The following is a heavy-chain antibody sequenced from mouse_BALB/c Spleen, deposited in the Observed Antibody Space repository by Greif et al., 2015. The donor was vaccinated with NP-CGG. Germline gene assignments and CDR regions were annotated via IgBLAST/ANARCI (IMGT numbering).Heavy chain of an antibody. D-gene: IGHD1-1*01. CDR1: GFTFSDYG. CDR2: ISNLAYSI. CDR3: ARDYYGSSYWYFDV. Sequence: DVMLVESGGGLAQPGGSRKLSCAASGFTFSDYGMAWVRQAPGKGPEWVAFISNLAYSIYYADTVTGRFTISRENAKNTLYLEMSSLRSEDTAMCYCARDYYGSSYWYFDVWGAGTTVTVSS. V-gene: IGHV5-15*02. J-gene: IGHJ1*01.